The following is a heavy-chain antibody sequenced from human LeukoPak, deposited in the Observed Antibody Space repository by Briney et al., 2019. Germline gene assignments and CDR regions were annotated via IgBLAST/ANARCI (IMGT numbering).Heavy chain of an antibody. J-gene: IGHJ6*03. Sequence: PGGFLRLSCVGSGFNFSGSSMNWVRQAPGQGLEWVSSISSSGTYIYYADSLKGRFTISRDNAKSSVYLQMTSLRAVDTATYYCSRKADMVAWRKGTTVTVSS. CDR3: SRKADMVA. CDR2: ISSSGTYI. V-gene: IGHV3-21*06. CDR1: GFNFSGSS.